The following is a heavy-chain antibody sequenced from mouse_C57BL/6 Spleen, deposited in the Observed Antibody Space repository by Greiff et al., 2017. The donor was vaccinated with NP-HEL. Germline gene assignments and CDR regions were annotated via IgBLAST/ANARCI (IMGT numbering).Heavy chain of an antibody. D-gene: IGHD2-2*01. CDR1: GYTFTSYW. Sequence: QVLLQQPGAELVRPGTSVKLSCKASGYTFTSYWMHWVKQRPGQGLEWIGVIDPSDSYTNYNQKFKGKATLTVDTSSSTAYMQLSSLTSEDSAVYYCARGYGYEMYYYAMDYWGQGTSVTVSS. CDR2: IDPSDSYT. CDR3: ARGYGYEMYYYAMDY. J-gene: IGHJ4*01. V-gene: IGHV1-59*01.